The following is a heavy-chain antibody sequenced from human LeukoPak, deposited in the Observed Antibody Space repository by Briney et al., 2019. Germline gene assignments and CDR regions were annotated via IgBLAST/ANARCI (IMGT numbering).Heavy chain of an antibody. CDR2: ISYDGSNK. Sequence: GRSLRLSCAASGFTFSSYAMHWVRQAPGKGLEWVAVISYDGSNKYYADSVKGRFTISRGISKNTLFLEMDSLRGEDTAVYYCARAYDSSWHNFDYWGQGSLVTVSS. D-gene: IGHD6-13*01. CDR1: GFTFSSYA. CDR3: ARAYDSSWHNFDY. V-gene: IGHV3-30-3*01. J-gene: IGHJ4*02.